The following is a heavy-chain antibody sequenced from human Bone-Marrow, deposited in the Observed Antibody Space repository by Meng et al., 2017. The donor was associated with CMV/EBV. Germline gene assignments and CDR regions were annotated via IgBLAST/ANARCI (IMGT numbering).Heavy chain of an antibody. J-gene: IGHJ6*02. V-gene: IGHV4-4*02. CDR1: GGSISSSNW. D-gene: IGHD1-7*01. Sequence: SCAVSGGSISSSNWWSWGRQPPGKGLEWIGEIYHSGSTNYNPSLKSRVTISVDRSKNEFSLKLSSVTAADTAVYYCARLNRGNYPGGGYYYYGMDVWGQGTTVTVSS. CDR2: IYHSGST. CDR3: ARLNRGNYPGGGYYYYGMDV.